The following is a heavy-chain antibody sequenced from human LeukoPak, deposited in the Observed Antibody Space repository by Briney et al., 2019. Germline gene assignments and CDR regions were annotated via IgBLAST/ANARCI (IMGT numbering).Heavy chain of an antibody. V-gene: IGHV3-23*01. CDR1: GFTFSSYA. CDR2: ISGSGGST. D-gene: IGHD3-22*01. CDR3: AKEGELSATGYYDSSGYHDY. Sequence: QPGGSLRLSCAASGFTFSSYAMSWVRQAPGKGLEWVSAISGSGGSTYYADSVKGRFTISRDNSKNTLYLQMNGLRAEDTAVYYCAKEGELSATGYYDSSGYHDYWGQGTLVTVSS. J-gene: IGHJ4*02.